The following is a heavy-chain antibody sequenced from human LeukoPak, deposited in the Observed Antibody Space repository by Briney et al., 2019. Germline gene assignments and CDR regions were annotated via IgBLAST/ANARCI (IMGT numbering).Heavy chain of an antibody. D-gene: IGHD3-16*01. CDR1: GFTFSSYA. V-gene: IGHV3-64*01. J-gene: IGHJ3*02. CDR2: ISTNGGRT. CDR3: ARERRGDDAFDI. Sequence: GGSLRLSCAASGFTFSSYAMHWVRQAPGKGLEYVSTISTNGGRTYYANSVKGRFTMSRDNSKNTVYLQMGSLRAEDMAVYYCARERRGDDAFDIWGQGTMVTVSS.